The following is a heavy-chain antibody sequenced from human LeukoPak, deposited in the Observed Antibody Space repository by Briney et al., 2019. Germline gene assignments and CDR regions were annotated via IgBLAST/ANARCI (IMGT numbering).Heavy chain of an antibody. CDR3: ARNYYDSSGYYIPTDY. J-gene: IGHJ4*02. D-gene: IGHD3-22*01. CDR2: IIPIFGTA. V-gene: IGHV1-69*13. Sequence: SVKVSCKASGGTFSSYAISWVRQAPGQGLEWMGGIIPIFGTANYAQKFQGRATITADESTSTAYMGLSSLRSEDTAVYYCARNYYDSSGYYIPTDYWGQGTLVTVSS. CDR1: GGTFSSYA.